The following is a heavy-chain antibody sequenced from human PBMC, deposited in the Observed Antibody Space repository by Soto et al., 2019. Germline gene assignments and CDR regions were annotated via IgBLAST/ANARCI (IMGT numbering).Heavy chain of an antibody. CDR3: SIINSCGRGDL. D-gene: IGHD7-27*01. CDR2: IIPVFGTT. J-gene: IGHJ4*02. CDR1: GGTLNSYT. V-gene: IGHV1-69*01. Sequence: QVQLVQSGAEVKKPGSSVRVSGKASGGTLNSYTISWVRQAPGQGLEWMGGIIPVFGTTDYAQKFQGRVTITAGQSTGPAYLDLFRLKSEDTSIYYGSIINSCGRGDLWGQGTLVTVSS.